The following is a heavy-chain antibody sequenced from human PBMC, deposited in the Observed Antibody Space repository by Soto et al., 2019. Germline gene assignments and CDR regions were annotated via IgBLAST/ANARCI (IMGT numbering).Heavy chain of an antibody. D-gene: IGHD3-22*01. CDR2: ISGSGGST. J-gene: IGHJ4*02. CDR1: GFTFSSYA. Sequence: GGSLRLSCAASGFTFSSYAMSWVRQAPGKGLEWVSAISGSGGSTYYADSVKGRFTISRDNSKNTLYLQMNSLRAEDTAVYYCAKDYYYDSSGYSVYWGQGTLVTVSS. CDR3: AKDYYYDSSGYSVY. V-gene: IGHV3-23*01.